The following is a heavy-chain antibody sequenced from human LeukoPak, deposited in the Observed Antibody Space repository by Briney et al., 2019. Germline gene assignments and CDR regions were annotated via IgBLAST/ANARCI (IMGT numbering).Heavy chain of an antibody. D-gene: IGHD3-22*01. CDR3: ARDWNYYDSSGYYPRYYFDY. Sequence: ASVKVSCKASGCTFTGYYMHWVRQAPGQGLEWMGWINPNSGGTNYAQKFQGRVTMTRDTSISTAYMELSRLRSDDTAVYYCARDWNYYDSSGYYPRYYFDYWGQGTLVTVSS. V-gene: IGHV1-2*02. CDR1: GCTFTGYY. CDR2: INPNSGGT. J-gene: IGHJ4*02.